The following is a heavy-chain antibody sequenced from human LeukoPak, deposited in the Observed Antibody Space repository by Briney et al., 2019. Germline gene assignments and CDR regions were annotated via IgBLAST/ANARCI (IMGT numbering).Heavy chain of an antibody. J-gene: IGHJ4*02. CDR1: GGSFSSSTW. D-gene: IGHD3-10*01. Sequence: PSETLSLTCDVSGGSFSSSTWWSWVRQPPGRGLEWIGEIYQSGSTNYNPSLKSRVTISLDRSKNQFSLKLTSVTAADTAVYYCARYGGSGTYFFDYWGQGTLVTVSS. V-gene: IGHV4-4*02. CDR2: IYQSGST. CDR3: ARYGGSGTYFFDY.